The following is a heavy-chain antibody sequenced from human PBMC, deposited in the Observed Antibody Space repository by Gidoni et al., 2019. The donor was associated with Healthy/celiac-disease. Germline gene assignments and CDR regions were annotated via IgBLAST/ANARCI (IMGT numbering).Heavy chain of an antibody. V-gene: IGHV2-70*15. CDR2: IEWDDDK. D-gene: IGHD2-21*02. CDR1: GFSLSTTGMC. CDR3: ARILAPSPEKLTAGYYYYGMDV. J-gene: IGHJ6*02. Sequence: QVTLRESGPALVKPTQTLTLTCTFSGFSLSTTGMCVSWIRQPPGKALEWLARIEWDDDKYYSTSLKTRLTISKDTSKNQVVLTMTNMDPEDTATYYCARILAPSPEKLTAGYYYYGMDVWGQGTTVTVSS.